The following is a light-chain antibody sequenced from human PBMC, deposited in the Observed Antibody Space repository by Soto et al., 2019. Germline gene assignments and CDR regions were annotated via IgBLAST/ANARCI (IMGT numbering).Light chain of an antibody. CDR3: QQRSNWPSIT. J-gene: IGKJ5*01. CDR1: QSVSSSY. CDR2: GAS. V-gene: IGKV3D-20*02. Sequence: EIVMTQSPATLSVSPGERATLSCRASQSVSSSYLAWYQQKPGQAPRLLIFGASSRATGIPDKFSGSGSGTDFTLTISSLEPEDFAVYYCQQRSNWPSITFGQGTRLEI.